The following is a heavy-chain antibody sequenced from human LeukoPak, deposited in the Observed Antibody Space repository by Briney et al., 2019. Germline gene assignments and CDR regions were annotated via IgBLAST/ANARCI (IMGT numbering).Heavy chain of an antibody. CDR1: GYSFTNYW. D-gene: IGHD2-21*02. V-gene: IGHV5-51*01. J-gene: IGHJ6*04. CDR3: ARLNTVTAPDV. Sequence: PGESLKISCKGSGYSFTNYWIGCVRQMPEKGLEWMGIINPGDSDTRYSPSLQGQVTISADKSINTAYLQWSSLKASDTAMYYCARLNTVTAPDVWGKGTTVTVSS. CDR2: INPGDSDT.